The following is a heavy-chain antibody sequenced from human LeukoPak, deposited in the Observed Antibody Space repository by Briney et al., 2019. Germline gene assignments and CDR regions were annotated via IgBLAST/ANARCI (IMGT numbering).Heavy chain of an antibody. J-gene: IGHJ4*02. D-gene: IGHD6-13*01. Sequence: ASVEVSCKASGYTFTSYGISWVRQAPGQGLEWMGWISAYNGNTNYAQKLQGRVTMTTDTSTSTAYMELRSLRSDDTAVYYCARGSSSWYLDRFDYWGQGTLVTVSS. CDR3: ARGSSSWYLDRFDY. CDR2: ISAYNGNT. CDR1: GYTFTSYG. V-gene: IGHV1-18*01.